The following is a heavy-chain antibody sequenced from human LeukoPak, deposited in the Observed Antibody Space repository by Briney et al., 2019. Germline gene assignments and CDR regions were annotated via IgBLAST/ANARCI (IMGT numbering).Heavy chain of an antibody. V-gene: IGHV4-34*01. J-gene: IGHJ4*02. D-gene: IGHD2-2*01. CDR1: GGSFSVYY. Sequence: PSETLSLTCAVYGGSFSVYYWSCTPHPPGKALEWIGEINHSGSTNYNPSLKSRVTISVDTSKNQFSLKLSSVTGADTAVYYCASSKHAQLVPAAMCYFDSWGQGTLVSVSS. CDR2: INHSGST. CDR3: ASSKHAQLVPAAMCYFDS.